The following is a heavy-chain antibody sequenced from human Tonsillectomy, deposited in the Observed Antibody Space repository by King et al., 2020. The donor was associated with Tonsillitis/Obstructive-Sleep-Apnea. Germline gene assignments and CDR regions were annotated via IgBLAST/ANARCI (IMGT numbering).Heavy chain of an antibody. Sequence: QLQESGPGLVKPSETLSLTCTVSGGSISSYYWSWIRQPPGKGLEWIGYIYYSGSTNYNPSLKSRVTISVDTSKNQFSLKLSSVTAADTAVYYCASSREWGATQGPEYFQHWGQGTLVTVSS. CDR2: IYYSGST. V-gene: IGHV4-59*08. CDR1: GGSISSYY. D-gene: IGHD1-26*01. CDR3: ASSREWGATQGPEYFQH. J-gene: IGHJ1*01.